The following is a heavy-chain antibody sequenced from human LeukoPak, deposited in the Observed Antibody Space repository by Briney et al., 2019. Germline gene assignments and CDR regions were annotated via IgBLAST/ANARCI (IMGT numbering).Heavy chain of an antibody. D-gene: IGHD1-26*01. V-gene: IGHV1-2*02. CDR2: INPTSGGT. Sequence: GASAKVSCKASGYTFTGYHMHWVRQAPGQGLEWMGWINPTSGGTNYAQKFQGRVTMTRDTSISTAYMELSRLRSDDTAVYYCARVLGSGSKNDYWGQGTLVTVSS. CDR3: ARVLGSGSKNDY. J-gene: IGHJ4*02. CDR1: GYTFTGYH.